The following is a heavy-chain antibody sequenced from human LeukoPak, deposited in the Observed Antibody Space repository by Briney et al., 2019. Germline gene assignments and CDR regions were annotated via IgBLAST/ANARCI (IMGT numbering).Heavy chain of an antibody. Sequence: SVKVSCKASGGTFSSYAISWVRQAPGQGLEWMGGIIPIFGTATYAQKFQGRVTITADESTSTAYTELSSPRSEDTAVYYCARECEVREQQLVHAFDIWGQGTMVTVSS. J-gene: IGHJ3*02. CDR1: GGTFSSYA. V-gene: IGHV1-69*13. D-gene: IGHD6-13*01. CDR2: IIPIFGTA. CDR3: ARECEVREQQLVHAFDI.